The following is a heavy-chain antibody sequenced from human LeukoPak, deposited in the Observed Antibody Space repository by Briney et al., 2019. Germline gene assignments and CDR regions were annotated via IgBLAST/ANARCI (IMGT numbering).Heavy chain of an antibody. J-gene: IGHJ2*01. D-gene: IGHD5-18*01. CDR1: GFTFSSYD. V-gene: IGHV3-13*01. CDR3: ARTLRSYTAISRWYFDL. Sequence: GGSLRLSCAASGFTFSSYDMHWVRQATGKGLEWVSAIGTAGDTYYPGSVKGRFTISRENAKNSLYLQMNSLRAGDTAVYYCARTLRSYTAISRWYFDLWGRGTLVTVSS. CDR2: IGTAGDT.